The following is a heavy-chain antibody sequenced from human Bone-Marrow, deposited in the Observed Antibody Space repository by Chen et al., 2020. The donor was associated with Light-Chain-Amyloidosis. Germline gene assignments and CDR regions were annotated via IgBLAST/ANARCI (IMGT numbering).Heavy chain of an antibody. D-gene: IGHD6-19*01. Sequence: QGPLVQSGAEVKKPGASVRVSCRASGHSLNGYYIHWVRQAPGQGLEWMGWISASSGGTDYTQKFQGRVTMTRDTSITTAYMKLRSLRFDDTAIYYCAKSRQQWLVRDAFDIWGQGTMLTVSS. CDR2: ISASSGGT. CDR3: AKSRQQWLVRDAFDI. J-gene: IGHJ3*02. V-gene: IGHV1-2*02. CDR1: GHSLNGYY.